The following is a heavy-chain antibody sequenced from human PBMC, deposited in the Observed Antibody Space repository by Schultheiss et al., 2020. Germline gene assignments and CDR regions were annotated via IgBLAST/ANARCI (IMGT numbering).Heavy chain of an antibody. V-gene: IGHV4-39*01. J-gene: IGHJ5*02. Sequence: SETLSLTCTVSGGSISSSSYYWSWIRQPAGKGLEWIGSIYYSGSTYYNPSLKSRVTISVDTSKNQFSLKLSSVTAADTAVYYCASPRGANWWFGETWGQGTLVTVSS. CDR2: IYYSGST. CDR3: ASPRGANWWFGET. CDR1: GGSISSSSYY. D-gene: IGHD3-10*01.